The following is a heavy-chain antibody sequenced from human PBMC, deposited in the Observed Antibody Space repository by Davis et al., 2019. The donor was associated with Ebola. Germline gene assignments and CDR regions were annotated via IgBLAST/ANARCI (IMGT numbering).Heavy chain of an antibody. D-gene: IGHD6-25*01. J-gene: IGHJ4*02. CDR2: ITGSSTYI. Sequence: GESLKISCVASGFTFSTYNMNWVRQAPGKGLEWVSSITGSSTYIEYADSVKGRFTISRDNSKNSLYRQMNSLRTEDTALYYCTNTKAYSSGFEDWGQGTVVTVSS. V-gene: IGHV3-21*01. CDR1: GFTFSTYN. CDR3: TNTKAYSSGFED.